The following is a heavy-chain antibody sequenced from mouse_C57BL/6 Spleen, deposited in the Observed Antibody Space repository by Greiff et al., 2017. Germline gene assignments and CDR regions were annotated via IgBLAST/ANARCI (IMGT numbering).Heavy chain of an antibody. CDR3: ARRDDSFAY. CDR1: GYTFTSYW. V-gene: IGHV1-64*01. Sequence: QVQLKQPGAELVKPGASVKLSCKASGYTFTSYWMHWVKQRPGQGLEWIGMIHPNSGSTNYNEKFKSKATLTVDKSSSTAYMQLSSLTSEDSAVYYCARRDDSFAYWGQGTLVTVSA. J-gene: IGHJ3*01. D-gene: IGHD2-4*01. CDR2: IHPNSGST.